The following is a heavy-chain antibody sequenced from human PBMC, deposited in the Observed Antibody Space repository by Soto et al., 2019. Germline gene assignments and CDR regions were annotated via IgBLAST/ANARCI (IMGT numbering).Heavy chain of an antibody. CDR1: GFTFSSYA. CDR2: ISGSGGST. V-gene: IGHV3-23*01. D-gene: IGHD3-3*01. CDR3: ARGGSYYDFCLEY. J-gene: IGHJ4*02. Sequence: GGSLRLSCAASGFTFSSYAMSWVRQAPGKGLEWVSAISGSGGSTYYADSVNGRFTISRDNSKNTLYLQMNSLRAEDTAVYFCARGGSYYDFCLEYWGQGTPVTVSS.